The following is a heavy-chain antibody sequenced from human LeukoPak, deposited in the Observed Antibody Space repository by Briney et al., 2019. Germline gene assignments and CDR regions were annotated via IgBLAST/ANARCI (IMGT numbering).Heavy chain of an antibody. V-gene: IGHV3-7*01. D-gene: IGHD6-6*01. CDR2: IKQDGSEK. Sequence: PGGSLRLSCAASGFTFSSYWMSWVRQAPGKGLEWVANIKQDGSEKYYVDSVEGRFTISRDNAKNSLYLQMNSLRAEDTAVYYCATYRYSSSSDAFDIWGQGTMVTVSS. CDR1: GFTFSSYW. J-gene: IGHJ3*02. CDR3: ATYRYSSSSDAFDI.